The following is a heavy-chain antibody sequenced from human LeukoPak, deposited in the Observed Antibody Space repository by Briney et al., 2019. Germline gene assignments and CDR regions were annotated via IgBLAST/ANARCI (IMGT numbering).Heavy chain of an antibody. V-gene: IGHV3-49*03. J-gene: IGHJ6*02. Sequence: GGSLRLSCTASGFTFGDYAMSWFRQAPGKGLEWVGFIRSKAYGGTTEYAASVKGRFTISRDDSKSIAYLQMNSLKTEDTAVYYCTRSITIFGVVIDTPYGMDVWGQGTTVTVSS. CDR2: IRSKAYGGTT. D-gene: IGHD3-3*01. CDR1: GFTFGDYA. CDR3: TRSITIFGVVIDTPYGMDV.